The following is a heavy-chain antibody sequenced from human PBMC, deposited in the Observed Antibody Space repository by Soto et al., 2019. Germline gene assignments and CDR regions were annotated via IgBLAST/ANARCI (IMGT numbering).Heavy chain of an antibody. Sequence: QVLLQESGPGLVKPSQTLSLTCTVSGDSFSSADYNWSWIRQPPGKGLEWIGYIYYSGYTYNNPSLKSRLTMSVDTSKNQFFLKLSSVTAPHTAVYYCARSSDYLAFDYWGQGTLVTVS. CDR3: ARSSDYLAFDY. CDR1: GDSFSSADYN. J-gene: IGHJ4*02. CDR2: IYYSGYT. V-gene: IGHV4-30-4*01. D-gene: IGHD4-17*01.